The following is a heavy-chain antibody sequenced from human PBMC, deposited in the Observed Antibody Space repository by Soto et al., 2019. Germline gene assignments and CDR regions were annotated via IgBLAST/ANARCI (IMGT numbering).Heavy chain of an antibody. J-gene: IGHJ6*02. CDR1: GFTFSSYS. CDR2: ISSSSSTI. Sequence: GGSLRLSCAASGFTFSSYSMNWVRQAPGKXLEWVSYISSSSSTIYYADSVKGRFTISRDNAKNSLYLQMNSLRDEDTAVYYCARDPLEWLLTTYYYYGMDVWGQGATVTVSS. V-gene: IGHV3-48*02. D-gene: IGHD3-3*01. CDR3: ARDPLEWLLTTYYYYGMDV.